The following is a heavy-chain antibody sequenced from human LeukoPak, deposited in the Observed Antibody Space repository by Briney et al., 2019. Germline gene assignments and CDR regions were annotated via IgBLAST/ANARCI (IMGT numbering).Heavy chain of an antibody. CDR3: ARSFVDFWPCDY. CDR1: GGSISSYY. J-gene: IGHJ4*02. D-gene: IGHD3-3*01. V-gene: IGHV4-59*01. Sequence: SETLSLTCTVSGGSISSYYWSWIRQPPGKGLEWIGYIYYSGSTNYNPSLKSRVTISVDTSKNQFSLKLSSVTAADTAVYYCARSFVDFWPCDYWGQGTLVTVSS. CDR2: IYYSGST.